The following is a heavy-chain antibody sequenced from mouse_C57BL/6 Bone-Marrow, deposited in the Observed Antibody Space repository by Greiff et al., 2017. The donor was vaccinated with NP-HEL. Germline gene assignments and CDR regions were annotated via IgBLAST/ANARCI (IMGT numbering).Heavy chain of an antibody. J-gene: IGHJ4*01. V-gene: IGHV5-17*01. CDR3: ASYYNYAMDY. CDR1: GFTFSDYG. CDR2: ISSGSSTI. D-gene: IGHD2-12*01. Sequence: DVMLVESGGGLVKPGGSLKLSCAASGFTFSDYGMHWVRQAPEKGLEWVAYISSGSSTIYYADTVKGRFTISRDNAKNTLFLQMTSLRSEDTAMYYCASYYNYAMDYWGQGTSVTVSS.